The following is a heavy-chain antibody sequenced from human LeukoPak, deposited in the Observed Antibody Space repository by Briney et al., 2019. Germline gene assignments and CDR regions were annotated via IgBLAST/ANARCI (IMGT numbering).Heavy chain of an antibody. CDR2: ISDSGLST. D-gene: IGHD2/OR15-2a*01. CDR3: ARDPGFSRNRYFDY. CDR1: GFNFRDYA. V-gene: IGHV3-23*01. J-gene: IGHJ4*02. Sequence: GGSLRLSCTASGFNFRDYAMTWVRQSPGKGLEWVSTISDSGLSTYYADSVKGRFTISRDNSKNTVFLQMNSLTAEDTAMFYCARDPGFSRNRYFDYWGQGTLVTVSS.